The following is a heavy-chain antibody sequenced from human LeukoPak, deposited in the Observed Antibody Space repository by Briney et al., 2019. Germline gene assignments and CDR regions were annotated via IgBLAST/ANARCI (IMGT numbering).Heavy chain of an antibody. CDR1: GYGFTSYW. CDR3: ARRITMVRGVIISNWFDP. D-gene: IGHD3-10*01. CDR2: IYPGDSDT. Sequence: GESLKISCKGSGYGFTSYWIGLVRQMPGKGLEWMGIIYPGDSDTRYSPSFQGQVTISADKSISTAYLQWSSLKASDTAMYYCARRITMVRGVIISNWFDPWGQGTLVTASS. J-gene: IGHJ5*02. V-gene: IGHV5-51*01.